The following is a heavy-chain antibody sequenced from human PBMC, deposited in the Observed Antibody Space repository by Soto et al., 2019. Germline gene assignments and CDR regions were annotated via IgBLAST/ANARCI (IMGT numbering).Heavy chain of an antibody. V-gene: IGHV4-61*01. CDR2: IYYSGST. CDR1: GGSISSSSYS. J-gene: IGHJ3*02. Sequence: SETLSLTCTVSGGSISSSSYSWGWIRQPPGKGLEWIGYIYYSGSTNYNPSLKSRVTISVDTSKNQFSLKLSSVTAADTAVYYCAKDGGYDSSGHDAFDIWGQGTMVTVSS. D-gene: IGHD3-22*01. CDR3: AKDGGYDSSGHDAFDI.